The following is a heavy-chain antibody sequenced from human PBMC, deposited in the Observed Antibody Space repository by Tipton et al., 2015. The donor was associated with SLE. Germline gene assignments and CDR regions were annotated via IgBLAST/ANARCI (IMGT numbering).Heavy chain of an antibody. J-gene: IGHJ4*02. Sequence: LSLTCAASGFTFSNFGMHWVRQAPGKGLEWVAFIWYDGISKYYADSMKGRFTISRDNSKNTLYLQLNSVRVEDTAVYHCAKALGGGSLPIDFWGQGTLVTVSS. CDR2: IWYDGISK. CDR3: AKALGGGSLPIDF. V-gene: IGHV3-30*02. D-gene: IGHD2-15*01. CDR1: GFTFSNFG.